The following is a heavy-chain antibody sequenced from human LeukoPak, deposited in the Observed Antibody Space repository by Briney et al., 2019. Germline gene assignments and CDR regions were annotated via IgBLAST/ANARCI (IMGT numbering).Heavy chain of an antibody. Sequence: SETLSLTCTVSGGSISSYYWSWIRQPPGKGLEWIGYIYYSGSTYYNPSLKSRVTISVDTSKNQFSLKLSSVTAADTAVYYCARDKGRGWYGRYYYYGMDVWGQGTTVTVSS. CDR3: ARDKGRGWYGRYYYYGMDV. CDR1: GGSISSYY. CDR2: IYYSGST. D-gene: IGHD6-19*01. V-gene: IGHV4-59*12. J-gene: IGHJ6*02.